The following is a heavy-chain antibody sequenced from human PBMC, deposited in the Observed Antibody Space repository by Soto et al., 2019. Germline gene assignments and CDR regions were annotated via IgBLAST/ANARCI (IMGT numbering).Heavy chain of an antibody. CDR3: ASYQLHEGVEGFDP. D-gene: IGHD2-2*01. J-gene: IGHJ5*02. CDR1: GYTFTSYA. V-gene: IGHV1-3*01. Sequence: GASVKVSCKASGYTFTSYAMHWVRQAPGQRLEWMGWINAGNGNTKYSQKFQGRVTITRDTSASTAYMELSSLRSEDTAVYYCASYQLHEGVEGFDPWGQGTLVTVSA. CDR2: INAGNGNT.